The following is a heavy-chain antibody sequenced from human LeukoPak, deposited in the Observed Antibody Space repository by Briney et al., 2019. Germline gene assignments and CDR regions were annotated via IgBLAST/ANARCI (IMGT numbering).Heavy chain of an antibody. V-gene: IGHV1-69*05. Sequence: SVKVSCKASGGTFSNYAISWVRQAPGQGLEWMGGIIPIFGTADYAQKFQGRVTITTDESTSTAYMELSSLRSEDTAVYYCARSRDGYRTPDAFDIWGQGTMVTVSS. D-gene: IGHD5-24*01. CDR2: IIPIFGTA. CDR1: GGTFSNYA. CDR3: ARSRDGYRTPDAFDI. J-gene: IGHJ3*02.